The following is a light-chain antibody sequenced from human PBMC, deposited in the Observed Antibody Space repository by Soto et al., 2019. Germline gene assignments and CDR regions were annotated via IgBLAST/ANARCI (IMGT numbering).Light chain of an antibody. CDR1: QSVSSN. CDR3: QQYNNWPPYT. V-gene: IGKV3-15*01. J-gene: IGKJ2*01. Sequence: ETVMTQSPATLSVSPGERATLSCRASQSVSSNLAWYQQKPGQAPRLLIYGASTRATGIPARFSGSGSGTEFTLTISSLQSEDFAVYYCQQYNNWPPYTFGQGTKVEIQ. CDR2: GAS.